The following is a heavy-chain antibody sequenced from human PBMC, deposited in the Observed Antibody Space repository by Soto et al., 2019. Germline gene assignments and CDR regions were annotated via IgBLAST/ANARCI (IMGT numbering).Heavy chain of an antibody. CDR3: ARRGPELLEYYYYDMDV. V-gene: IGHV1-2*02. J-gene: IGHJ6*02. D-gene: IGHD1-7*01. CDR1: GYTFTGHY. CDR2: IPPNSGGT. Sequence: ASVKLSCKASGYTFTGHYMHWQRQAPGQGLEWMGWIPPNSGGTNYAQKFQVRVTMTRVTSISTAYMELSRLRSDATAVYYCARRGPELLEYYYYDMDVWGQGTTVTVSS.